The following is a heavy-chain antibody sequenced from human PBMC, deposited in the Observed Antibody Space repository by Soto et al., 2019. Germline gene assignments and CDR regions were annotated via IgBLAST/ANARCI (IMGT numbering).Heavy chain of an antibody. D-gene: IGHD6-19*01. CDR1: GFTFSSYG. V-gene: IGHV3-30*18. J-gene: IGHJ4*02. CDR2: ISYDGSNK. CDR3: AKDSSGGLY. Sequence: LRLSCAASGFTFSSYGMHWVRQAPGKGLEWVAVISYDGSNKYYADSVKGRFTISRDNSKNTLYLQMNSLRAEDTAVYYCAKDSSGGLYWGQGTLVTVSS.